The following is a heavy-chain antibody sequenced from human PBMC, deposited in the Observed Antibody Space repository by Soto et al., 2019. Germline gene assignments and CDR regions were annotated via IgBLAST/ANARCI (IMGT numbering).Heavy chain of an antibody. CDR2: ISAYNGNT. J-gene: IGHJ5*02. CDR1: GYTFTSYG. D-gene: IGHD6-13*01. Sequence: ASVKVSCKASGYTFTSYGISWVRQAPGQGLEWMGWISAYNGNTNYAQKFQGRVTMTRDTSTSTVYMELSSLRSEDTAVYYCARAVERQQLVHNWFDPWGQGTLVTVSS. CDR3: ARAVERQQLVHNWFDP. V-gene: IGHV1-18*01.